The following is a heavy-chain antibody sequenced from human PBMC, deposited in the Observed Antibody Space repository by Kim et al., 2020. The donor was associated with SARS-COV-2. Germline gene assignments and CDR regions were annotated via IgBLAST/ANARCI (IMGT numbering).Heavy chain of an antibody. D-gene: IGHD3-16*02. V-gene: IGHV4-39*01. CDR3: ARVTFGGVIVPFDY. CDR1: GGSISSSSYY. Sequence: SETLSLTCTVSGGSISSSSYYWGWIRQPPGKGLEWIGSIYYSGSTYYNPSLKSRVTISVDTSKNQFSLKLSSVTAADTAVYYCARVTFGGVIVPFDYWGQRTLVTVSS. CDR2: IYYSGST. J-gene: IGHJ4*02.